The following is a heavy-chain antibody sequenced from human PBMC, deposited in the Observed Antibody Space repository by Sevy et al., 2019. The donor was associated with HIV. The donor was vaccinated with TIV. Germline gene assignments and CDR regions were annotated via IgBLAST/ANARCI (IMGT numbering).Heavy chain of an antibody. CDR2: IHHTGNT. CDR3: ARGVGGPGVRITFGGVKYGFDF. V-gene: IGHV4-30-4*01. CDR1: GGSITTADYH. J-gene: IGHJ3*01. D-gene: IGHD3-16*01. Sequence: SETLSLTCTVSGGSITTADYHWSWIRQTPGKGLEWIGYIHHTGNTYYNPSLKSRVSSISVDTSKNQFSLKLSSMTAADTAVYYCARGVGGPGVRITFGGVKYGFDFWGQGRMVTVSS.